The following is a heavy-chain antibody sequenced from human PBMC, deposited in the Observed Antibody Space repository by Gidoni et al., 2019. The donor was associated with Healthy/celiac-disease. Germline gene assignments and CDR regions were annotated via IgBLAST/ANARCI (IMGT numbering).Heavy chain of an antibody. CDR3: ARDYDYVWGSS. J-gene: IGHJ5*02. V-gene: IGHV4-34*01. D-gene: IGHD3-16*01. CDR2: INHSGTT. CDR1: GGSFSGYY. Sequence: QVQLQQWGAGLLTPSETLSLTCAVYGGSFSGYYWSWIRQPPGKGLEWIGEINHSGTTNYNPSLKSRVTISVDTSKNQFSLKLSSVTAADTAVYYCARDYDYVWGSSWAEGTLVTVSS.